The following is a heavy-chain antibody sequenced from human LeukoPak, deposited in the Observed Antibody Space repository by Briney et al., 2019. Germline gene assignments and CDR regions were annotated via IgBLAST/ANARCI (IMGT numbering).Heavy chain of an antibody. CDR1: GFTFRSSA. CDR3: AKARELLDTSYYFDY. J-gene: IGHJ4*02. V-gene: IGHV3-23*01. Sequence: GGSLRLSCAASGFTFRSSAMSWVRQAPGKGLEWVSAISGSGGSTYYAYSEKGRFTISRDNSKKTMYLQMNSLRAEDTAVYSCAKARELLDTSYYFDYWGQGTLVTVSS. D-gene: IGHD3-10*01. CDR2: ISGSGGST.